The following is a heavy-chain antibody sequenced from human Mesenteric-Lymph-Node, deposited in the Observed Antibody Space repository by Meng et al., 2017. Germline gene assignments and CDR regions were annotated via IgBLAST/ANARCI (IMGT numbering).Heavy chain of an antibody. J-gene: IGHJ4*02. CDR1: GFTFDDYG. D-gene: IGHD6-19*01. V-gene: IGHV3-23*01. CDR3: AKGGEQWLVYLVDY. CDR2: ISGSGGST. Sequence: GEALKISCAASGFTFDDYGMSWVRQAPGKGLEWVSAISGSGGSTYEAESVKGRFTISRDNSKNTLYLQMKSLRAEDTAVYYCAKGGEQWLVYLVDYWGQGTLVTVSS.